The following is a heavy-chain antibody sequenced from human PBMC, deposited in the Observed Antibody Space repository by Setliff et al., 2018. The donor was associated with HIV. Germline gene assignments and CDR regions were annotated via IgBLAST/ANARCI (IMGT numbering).Heavy chain of an antibody. CDR3: ARDQGDTPSRGDI. Sequence: PSETLSLTCTVSGDSFNNYHWSWIRQPPGEGLEFLGFFHYRGSPIYNPSLKSRVKISVDTSKNQFSLNLTSVTAADTAVYYCARDQGDTPSRGDIWGQGTMVTVSS. J-gene: IGHJ3*02. CDR1: GDSFNNYH. D-gene: IGHD1-26*01. CDR2: FHYRGSP. V-gene: IGHV4-59*01.